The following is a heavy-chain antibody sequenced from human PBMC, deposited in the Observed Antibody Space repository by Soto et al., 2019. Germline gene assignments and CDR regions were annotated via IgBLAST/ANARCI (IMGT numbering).Heavy chain of an antibody. CDR1: GGSISSGGYY. D-gene: IGHD2-2*01. V-gene: IGHV4-31*03. CDR2: IYYSGST. CDR3: ARTRVVVPAAAVAGPYYFDY. Sequence: PSETLSLTCTVSGGSISSGGYYWSWIRQHPGKGLEWIGYIYYSGSTYYNPSLKSRVTISVDTSKNQFSLKLSSVTAADTAVYYCARTRVVVPAAAVAGPYYFDYWGQGTLVTVSS. J-gene: IGHJ4*02.